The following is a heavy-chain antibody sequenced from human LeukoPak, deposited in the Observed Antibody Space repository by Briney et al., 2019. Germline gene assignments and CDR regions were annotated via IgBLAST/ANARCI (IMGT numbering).Heavy chain of an antibody. CDR2: IYYSGNT. V-gene: IGHV4-39*01. CDR3: ARGDYYYDSTDLGAFDI. Sequence: SETLSLTCIVSGGSISRSNYYWGWIRQSPGKGLERIGSIYYSGNTYYNPSLKSRVTISVDTSKNQFSQKLSSVTAADTAVYYCARGDYYYDSTDLGAFDIWGQGTMVTVSS. D-gene: IGHD3-22*01. CDR1: GGSISRSNYY. J-gene: IGHJ3*02.